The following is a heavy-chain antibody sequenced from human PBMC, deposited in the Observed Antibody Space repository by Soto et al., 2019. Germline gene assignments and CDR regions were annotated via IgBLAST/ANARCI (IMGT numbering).Heavy chain of an antibody. J-gene: IGHJ5*02. V-gene: IGHV2-5*02. CDR3: VHRVDLWT. CDR2: IYWDNDR. CDR1: GFSLSTSGVG. Sequence: QITLKESGPTLVKPTQTLTLTCTFSGFSLSTSGVGVGWIRQPPGKALEWLALIYWDNDRRYSPSLKNRLTITKDTSKNQVVLTRTNMDPVDTATYYCVHRVDLWTWGQGTLVTVSS. D-gene: IGHD3-10*01.